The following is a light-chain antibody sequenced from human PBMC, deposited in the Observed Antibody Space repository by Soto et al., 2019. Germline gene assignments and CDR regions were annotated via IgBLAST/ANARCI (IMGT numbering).Light chain of an antibody. CDR1: QSVTSR. J-gene: IGKJ4*01. CDR2: GAS. Sequence: DIQMTQSPSTLSASVGDRVTITCRASQSVTSRLAWYQQKPGKAPKLLIYGASNLESGVPSRFSGSGSGTESTLTISSLQPDDFATYYCQQSNSYSLTFGGGTTVEIK. V-gene: IGKV1-5*01. CDR3: QQSNSYSLT.